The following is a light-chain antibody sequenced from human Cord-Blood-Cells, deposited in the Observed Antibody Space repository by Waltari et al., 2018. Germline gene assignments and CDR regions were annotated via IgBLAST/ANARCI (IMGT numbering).Light chain of an antibody. CDR1: QSVSSSY. J-gene: IGKJ5*01. CDR2: GAS. Sequence: EIVLTQSPGTLSLSPGERATLSCSASQSVSSSYLAWYHQKPGQAPRLLSYGASSSATGIPDRCSGSGSGTDFTLTISRLVPEDFAVYYCQQYGISPPITFGQGTRLEIK. V-gene: IGKV3-20*01. CDR3: QQYGISPPIT.